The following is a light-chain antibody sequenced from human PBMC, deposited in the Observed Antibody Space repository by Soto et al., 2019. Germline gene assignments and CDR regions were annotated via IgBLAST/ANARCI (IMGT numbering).Light chain of an antibody. Sequence: NFMLTQPHSVSESPGKTVTISCTRSSGSIGSTYVQWYQQRPGSVPTTVIYEDNQRPSGVPDRFSGSIDSSSNSAFLTIAGQETEDEADYYCQAFDSSNMAFGGGTKVTVL. CDR2: EDN. J-gene: IGLJ2*01. V-gene: IGLV6-57*04. CDR3: QAFDSSNMA. CDR1: SGSIGSTY.